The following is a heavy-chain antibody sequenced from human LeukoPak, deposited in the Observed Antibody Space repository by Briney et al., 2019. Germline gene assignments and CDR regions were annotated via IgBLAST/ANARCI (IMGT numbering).Heavy chain of an antibody. D-gene: IGHD6-19*01. CDR1: GGSINNYY. V-gene: IGHV4-59*01. CDR2: IYYSGST. CDR3: ARRDFSGWNYFDY. J-gene: IGHJ4*02. Sequence: SETLSLTCTVSGGSINNYYWSWIRQPPGKGLEWIGYIYYSGSTRYNPSLESRVTISVDTSKNQFSLKLSSVTAADTAVYYCARRDFSGWNYFDYWGQGTLVTVSS.